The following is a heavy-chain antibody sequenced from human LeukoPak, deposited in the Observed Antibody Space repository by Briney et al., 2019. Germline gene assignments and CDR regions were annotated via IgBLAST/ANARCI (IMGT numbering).Heavy chain of an antibody. Sequence: SETLSLTCTVSGGSISSGSYYWSWIRQPAGKGLEWIGRIYTSGSTNYNPSLKSRVIISVDTSKNQFSLKLSSVTAADTAVYYCASMNQGYCSSTSCDTEDIWGQGTMVTVSS. J-gene: IGHJ3*02. V-gene: IGHV4-61*02. CDR2: IYTSGST. CDR3: ASMNQGYCSSTSCDTEDI. D-gene: IGHD2-2*02. CDR1: GGSISSGSYY.